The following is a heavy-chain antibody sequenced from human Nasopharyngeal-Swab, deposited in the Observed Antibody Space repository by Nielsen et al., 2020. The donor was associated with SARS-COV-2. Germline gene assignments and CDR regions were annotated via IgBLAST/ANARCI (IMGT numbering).Heavy chain of an antibody. CDR1: GGSFSRYY. CDR3: AGAVIEQAVSDAFDF. V-gene: IGHV4-59*12. J-gene: IGHJ3*01. Sequence: SETLSLTCTVSGGSFSRYYWGWIRQSPPKGLERIGIISDSGSTNSNPSLKSRVTISKDTSQNQFSLRLSSVTAAATAVYYCAGAVIEQAVSDAFDFWGQGTMVTVSS. CDR2: ISDSGST. D-gene: IGHD3-16*02.